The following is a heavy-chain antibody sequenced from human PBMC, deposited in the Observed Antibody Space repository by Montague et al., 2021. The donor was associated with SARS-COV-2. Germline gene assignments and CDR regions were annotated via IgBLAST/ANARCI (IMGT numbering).Heavy chain of an antibody. Sequence: SETLSLTCTVSGGSISSYSWSWIRQPAGKGLEWIGYIYHSGSTNXNPSLTSRVTISVDTSKNQFSLKLSSVAAADTAVYYCARVGLASSWYEVAFDIWGQGTMVTVSS. J-gene: IGHJ3*02. CDR2: IYHSGST. D-gene: IGHD6-13*01. CDR1: GGSISSYS. V-gene: IGHV4-59*01. CDR3: ARVGLASSWYEVAFDI.